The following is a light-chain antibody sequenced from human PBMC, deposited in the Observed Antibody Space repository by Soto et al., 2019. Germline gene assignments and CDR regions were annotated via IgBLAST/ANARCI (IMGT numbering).Light chain of an antibody. CDR2: SAS. V-gene: IGKV3-20*01. CDR3: QQYVSSPRA. Sequence: SPGASATLSCRSTNRDISYFLAWYQQKAGQAPRLLISSASSRATGIPDRFSGSGSGTDFTLTISRLEPEDFAVYYCQQYVSSPRAFGQGTRLEIK. J-gene: IGKJ5*01. CDR1: NRDISYF.